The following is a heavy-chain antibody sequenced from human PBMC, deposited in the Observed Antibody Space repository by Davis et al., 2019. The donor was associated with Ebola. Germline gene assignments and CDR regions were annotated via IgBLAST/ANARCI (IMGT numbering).Heavy chain of an antibody. J-gene: IGHJ3*01. Sequence: MPSETLSLTCNVSGASFSSGGYYWTWIRQHPEKGLEWIGYNYYGGASYYNPSLKRRASISVDTSKNQFSLKLSSLTAADTAIYYCARASDTALVRDAFDVWGQGTMVTVSS. V-gene: IGHV4-31*03. CDR3: ARASDTALVRDAFDV. CDR1: GASFSSGGYY. CDR2: NYYGGAS. D-gene: IGHD5-18*01.